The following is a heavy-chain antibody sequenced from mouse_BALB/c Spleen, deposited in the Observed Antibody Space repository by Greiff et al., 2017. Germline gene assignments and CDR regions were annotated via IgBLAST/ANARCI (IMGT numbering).Heavy chain of an antibody. D-gene: IGHD2-1*01. V-gene: IGHV1-7*01. CDR3: ARRNYGNYDY. J-gene: IGHJ2*01. CDR1: GYTFTSYW. CDR2: INPSTGYT. Sequence: VQLQESGAELAKPGASVKMSCKASGYTFTSYWMHWVKQRPGQGLEWIGYINPSTGYTEYNQKFKDKATSTADKSSSTAYMQLSSLTSEDSAVYYCARRNYGNYDYWGQGTTLTVSS.